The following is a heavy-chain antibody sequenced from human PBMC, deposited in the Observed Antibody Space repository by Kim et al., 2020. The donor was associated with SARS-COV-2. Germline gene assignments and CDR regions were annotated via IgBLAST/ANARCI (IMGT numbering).Heavy chain of an antibody. CDR3: SSWGAPPREGGVVITIDYY. V-gene: IGHV1-69*13. Sequence: SVKVSCKASGGTFSSYAISWVRQAPGQGLEWMGGIIPIFGTANYAQKFQGRVTITADESTSTAYMELSSLRSEDTAGYYCSSWGAPPREGGVVITIDYY. D-gene: IGHD3-22*01. CDR1: GGTFSSYA. J-gene: IGHJ6*01. CDR2: IIPIFGTA.